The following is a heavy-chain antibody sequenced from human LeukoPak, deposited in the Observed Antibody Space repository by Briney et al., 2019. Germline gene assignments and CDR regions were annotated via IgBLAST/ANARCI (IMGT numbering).Heavy chain of an antibody. CDR3: AKDRSTTGTTGVNY. Sequence: GGSLRLSCAASGFTLSSYAMSWVRQAPGKGLEWASAISGSGGSTYYADSVEGRFTISRDNSKNTLYLQMNSLRAEDTAVYYCAKDRSTTGTTGVNYWGQGTLVTVSS. CDR2: ISGSGGST. V-gene: IGHV3-23*01. J-gene: IGHJ4*02. CDR1: GFTLSSYA. D-gene: IGHD1-1*01.